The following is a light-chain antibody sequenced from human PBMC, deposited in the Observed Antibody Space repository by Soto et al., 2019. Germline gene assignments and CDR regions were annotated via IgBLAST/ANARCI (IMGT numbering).Light chain of an antibody. Sequence: DIQMTQSPSTLSASVGDRVTITCRSSQSVTNWLAWYQQKPGKAPNLLIYDASRLQSGIPSRFSGSGSGTEFTLTISSLQPDDFATYYCQQYTAYPYTFGQGTKWIS. V-gene: IGKV1-5*01. CDR2: DAS. CDR1: QSVTNW. CDR3: QQYTAYPYT. J-gene: IGKJ2*01.